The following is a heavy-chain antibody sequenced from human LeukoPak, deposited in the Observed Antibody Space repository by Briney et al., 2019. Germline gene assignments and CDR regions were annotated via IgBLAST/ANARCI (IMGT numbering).Heavy chain of an antibody. D-gene: IGHD6-13*01. CDR1: GFTFSSYG. J-gene: IGHJ4*02. V-gene: IGHV3-30*03. Sequence: PGRSLRLSCAASGFTFSSYGMHWVRQAPGKGLEWVAVISYDGSNKYYADSVKGRFTISRDNSKNTLYLQMNSLRAEDTAVYYCARAVAAAGTLLFDYWGQGTLVTVSS. CDR3: ARAVAAAGTLLFDY. CDR2: ISYDGSNK.